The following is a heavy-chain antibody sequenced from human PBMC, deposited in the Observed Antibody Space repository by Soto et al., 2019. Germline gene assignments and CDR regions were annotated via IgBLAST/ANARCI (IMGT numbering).Heavy chain of an antibody. CDR3: ARVMLIGPDAFDI. V-gene: IGHV3-74*01. Sequence: GGSLRLSCAASGFTFSSYWMHWVRQAPGKGLVWVSRINSDGSSTSYADSVKGRFTISRDNAKNTLYLQMNSLRAEDTAVYYCARVMLIGPDAFDIWGQGTMVTV. J-gene: IGHJ3*02. CDR1: GFTFSSYW. CDR2: INSDGSST. D-gene: IGHD3-16*01.